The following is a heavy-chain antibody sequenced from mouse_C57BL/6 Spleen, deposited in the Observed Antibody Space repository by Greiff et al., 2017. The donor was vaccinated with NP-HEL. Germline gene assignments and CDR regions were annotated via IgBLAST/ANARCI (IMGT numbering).Heavy chain of an antibody. CDR3: ARHEEGGDYYGSSPHFDY. D-gene: IGHD1-1*01. CDR2: FYPGSGSI. V-gene: IGHV1-62-2*01. Sequence: QVQLKQSGAELVKPGASVKLSCKASGYTFTEYTIHWVKQRSGQGLEWIGWFYPGSGSIKYNEKFKDKATLTADKSSSTVYMELSRLTSEDSAVYFCARHEEGGDYYGSSPHFDYWGQGTTLTVSS. CDR1: GYTFTEYT. J-gene: IGHJ2*01.